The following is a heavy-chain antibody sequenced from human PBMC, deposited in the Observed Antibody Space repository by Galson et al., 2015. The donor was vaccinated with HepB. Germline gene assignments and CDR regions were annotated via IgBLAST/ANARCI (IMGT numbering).Heavy chain of an antibody. CDR3: AGGVTYADIDY. D-gene: IGHD2-21*02. J-gene: IGHJ4*02. CDR2: INHSGST. Sequence: SETLSLTCAVYGGSFNGYYWSWIRQPPGKGLEWIGEINHSGSTNYDPSLKSRVTISVDTSKNQFSLKLSSVTAADTAVYYCAGGVTYADIDYWGQGTLVTVSS. CDR1: GGSFNGYY. V-gene: IGHV4-34*01.